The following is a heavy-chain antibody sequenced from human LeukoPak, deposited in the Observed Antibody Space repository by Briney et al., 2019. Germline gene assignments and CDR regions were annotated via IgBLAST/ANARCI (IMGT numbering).Heavy chain of an antibody. CDR1: GFTFSTYD. J-gene: IGHJ4*02. CDR3: VSGSGWYMDY. CDR2: IKKDGSEK. D-gene: IGHD6-19*01. V-gene: IGHV3-7*03. Sequence: PGRSLRLSCIVSGFTFSTYDMHWVRQAPGKGLEWVANIKKDGSEKYYVDSVKGRFTISRDNAKNSLYLQMNSLRAEDTAVYYCVSGSGWYMDYWGQGTLVTVSS.